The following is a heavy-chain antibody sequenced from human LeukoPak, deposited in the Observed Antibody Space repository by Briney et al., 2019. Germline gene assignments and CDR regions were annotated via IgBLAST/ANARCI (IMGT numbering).Heavy chain of an antibody. CDR3: ARINYDILTGYFVDY. Sequence: SKTLSLTCTVSGGSISSGSYYWSWIRQPAGKGLEWIGRIYTSGSTNYNPSLKSRVTISVDTSKNQFSLKLSSVTAADTAVYYCARINYDILTGYFVDYWGQGTLVTVSS. CDR1: GGSISSGSYY. V-gene: IGHV4-61*02. CDR2: IYTSGST. D-gene: IGHD3-9*01. J-gene: IGHJ4*02.